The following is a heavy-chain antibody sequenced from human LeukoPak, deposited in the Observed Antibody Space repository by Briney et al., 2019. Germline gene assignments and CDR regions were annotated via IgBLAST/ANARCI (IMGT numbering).Heavy chain of an antibody. V-gene: IGHV3-7*01. CDR1: GFTFSGYW. CDR3: ARDGGYYYYYMDV. J-gene: IGHJ6*03. D-gene: IGHD3-10*01. Sequence: GGSLRLSCAASGFTFSGYWMSWVRQAPGKGLEWVANIKQDGSEKYYVDSVKGRFTISRDNAKNSLYLQMNSLRAEDTAVYYCARDGGYYYYYMDVWGKGTTVTVSS. CDR2: IKQDGSEK.